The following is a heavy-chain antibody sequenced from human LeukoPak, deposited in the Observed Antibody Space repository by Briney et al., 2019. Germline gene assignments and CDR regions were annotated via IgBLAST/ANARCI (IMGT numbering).Heavy chain of an antibody. Sequence: SETLSLTCAVSGYSINSGYYWGWIRQPPGKGLEWINDIHHSGSTHYNPSLKSRVTISVDTSKNQFSLNLSSVTAADTAMYYCARLVRGVGYWCFDLWGRGTLVTVSS. V-gene: IGHV4-38-2*01. D-gene: IGHD3-10*01. CDR3: ARLVRGVGYWCFDL. CDR2: IHHSGST. J-gene: IGHJ2*01. CDR1: GYSINSGYY.